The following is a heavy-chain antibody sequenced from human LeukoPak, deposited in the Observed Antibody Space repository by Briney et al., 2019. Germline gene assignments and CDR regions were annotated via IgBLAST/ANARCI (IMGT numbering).Heavy chain of an antibody. J-gene: IGHJ4*02. CDR1: GFTFCYSA. CDR3: AKSGYYRFDD. V-gene: IGHV3-23*01. D-gene: IGHD1-26*01. CDR2: ISGGDVST. Sequence: GGSLTLSCAASGFTFCYSAMSWLRQAPGKGLEGVSNISGGDVSTYYADSVKGRFTISRDNSKNTLYLQVNSLRADDTAVYYCAKSGYYRFDDWGQGTLVTVSS.